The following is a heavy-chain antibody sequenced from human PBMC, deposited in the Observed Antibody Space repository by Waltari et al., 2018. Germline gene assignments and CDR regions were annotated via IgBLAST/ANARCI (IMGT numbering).Heavy chain of an antibody. CDR2: MMAEGRAT. CDR3: AIQISGVVF. J-gene: IGHJ4*02. D-gene: IGHD3-3*01. V-gene: IGHV3-74*01. Sequence: EVQLVESGGGLVQPGGSLRLSCAASGFTFSAYRMHWVRQAAGKGLVWFLLMMAEGRATLYADSVKGRCTMSRDNAKDTLYLQMNSLRGEDTAVYYCAIQISGVVFWGQGTLVTVSS. CDR1: GFTFSAYR.